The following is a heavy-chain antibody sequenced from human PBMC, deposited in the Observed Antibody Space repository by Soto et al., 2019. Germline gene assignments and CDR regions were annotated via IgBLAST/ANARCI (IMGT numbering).Heavy chain of an antibody. D-gene: IGHD3-16*01. V-gene: IGHV3-9*01. J-gene: IGHJ4*02. Sequence: GGSLRLSCAVSGFTFDDNAMHWVRQAPEKGLEWVSGINWKSDIGYADSVKGRFTISRDNAESSLYLQMNSLRAEDTALYYCAISQDRGGRTTFIYWGQGTQVTVSS. CDR1: GFTFDDNA. CDR3: AISQDRGGRTTFIY. CDR2: INWKSDI.